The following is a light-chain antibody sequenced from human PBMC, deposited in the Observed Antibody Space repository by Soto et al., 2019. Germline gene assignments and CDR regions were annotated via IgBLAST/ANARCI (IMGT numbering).Light chain of an antibody. V-gene: IGKV3-20*01. CDR1: QSVRSNY. CDR3: QQYGSSPRT. J-gene: IGKJ1*01. CDR2: GAS. Sequence: EIVLTQSPGTLSLSPGDRATLSYRASQSVRSNYLAWYQQKPGQAPRLLISGASSRATGIPDRFSGSASGTDFTLTISRLEPEDFAVYYCQQYGSSPRTFGQGTKVEIK.